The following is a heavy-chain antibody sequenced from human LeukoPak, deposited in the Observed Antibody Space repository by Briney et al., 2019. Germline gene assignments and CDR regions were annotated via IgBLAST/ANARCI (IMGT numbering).Heavy chain of an antibody. D-gene: IGHD3-22*01. V-gene: IGHV4-59*01. Sequence: SETLSLTCTVSGGSISSYYWSWIRQPPGKGPEWIGYIYYSGSTNYNPSLKSRVTISVDTSKNQFSLKLSSVTAADTAVYYCARVSSSGYYYFDYWGQGTLVTVSS. CDR2: IYYSGST. J-gene: IGHJ4*02. CDR3: ARVSSSGYYYFDY. CDR1: GGSISSYY.